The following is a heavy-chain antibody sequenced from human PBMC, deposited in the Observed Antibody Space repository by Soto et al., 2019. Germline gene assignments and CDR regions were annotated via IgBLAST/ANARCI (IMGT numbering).Heavy chain of an antibody. CDR1: GFTFDDYA. D-gene: IGHD3-22*01. Sequence: GGSLRLSCAASGFTFDDYAMHWVRQAPGKGLEWVSGISWNSGSIGYADSVKGRFTISRDNAKNSLYLQMNSLRAEDTALYYCAKDDDSSGYLIDYWGQGTLVTVSS. CDR3: AKDDDSSGYLIDY. J-gene: IGHJ4*02. CDR2: ISWNSGSI. V-gene: IGHV3-9*01.